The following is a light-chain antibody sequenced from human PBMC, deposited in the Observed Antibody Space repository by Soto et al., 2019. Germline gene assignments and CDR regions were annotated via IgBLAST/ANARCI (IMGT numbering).Light chain of an antibody. J-gene: IGLJ2*01. V-gene: IGLV1-47*01. CDR2: TNN. Sequence: QSVLTQPPSASGTPGQRVTISCSGSSSNIGSNFVHWYQHLPGAAPKLLTYTNNHRPSGVPDRFSGSKSGTSASLAISGLRSEDEADYYCATWDDSLSGVIFGGGTKLTVL. CDR1: SSNIGSNF. CDR3: ATWDDSLSGVI.